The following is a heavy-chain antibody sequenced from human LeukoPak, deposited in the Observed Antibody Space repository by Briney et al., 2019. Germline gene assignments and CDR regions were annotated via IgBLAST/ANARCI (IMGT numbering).Heavy chain of an antibody. D-gene: IGHD3-22*01. CDR3: ARVMDYEGYFDY. V-gene: IGHV3-74*01. J-gene: IGHJ4*02. CDR2: INSDGSST. CDR1: GFTFSSYW. Sequence: QPGGSLRRSCAASGFTFSSYWMHWVRQAPGKGLVWVSRINSDGSSTSYADSVKGRFTISRDNAKNTLYLQMNSLRAEDTAVYYCARVMDYEGYFDYWGQGTLVTVSS.